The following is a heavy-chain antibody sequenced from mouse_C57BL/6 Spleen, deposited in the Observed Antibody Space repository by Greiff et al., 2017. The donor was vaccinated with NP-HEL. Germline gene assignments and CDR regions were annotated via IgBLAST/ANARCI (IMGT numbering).Heavy chain of an antibody. CDR2: IDPSDSYT. J-gene: IGHJ4*01. D-gene: IGHD1-1*01. CDR3: AIGYYGSSYAMDY. CDR1: GYTFTSYW. Sequence: VQLQQPGAELVMPGASVKLSCKASGYTFTSYWMHWVKQRPGQGLEWIGEIDPSDSYTNYNQKFKGKSTLTVDKSSSTAYMQLSSLTSEDSAVYYCAIGYYGSSYAMDYWGQGTSVTVSS. V-gene: IGHV1-69*01.